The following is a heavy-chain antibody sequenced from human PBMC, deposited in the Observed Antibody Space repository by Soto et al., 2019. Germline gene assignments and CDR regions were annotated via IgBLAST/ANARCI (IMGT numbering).Heavy chain of an antibody. CDR1: GYSISSGYY. Sequence: SETLSLTCAVSGYSISSGYYWGWIRQPPGKGLEWTGSIYHSGSTYYNPSLKSRVTISVDTSKNQFSLKLSSVTAADTAVYYCARGLRYSSSWAATNWFDPWGQGTLVTVSS. V-gene: IGHV4-38-2*01. CDR2: IYHSGST. D-gene: IGHD6-13*01. J-gene: IGHJ5*02. CDR3: ARGLRYSSSWAATNWFDP.